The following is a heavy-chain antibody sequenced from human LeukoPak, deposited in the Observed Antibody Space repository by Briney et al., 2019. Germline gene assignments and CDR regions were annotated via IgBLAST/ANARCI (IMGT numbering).Heavy chain of an antibody. CDR3: AARSPYLWGHGADY. V-gene: IGHV4-39*01. Sequence: SETLSLTCTVSGGSISSSSYYLDWIRQPPGKGLEWIGSTYYVGSTYYNPSLKSRVTVSVDTSKNQFSLKLSSVTAADTAVYYCAARSPYLWGHGADYWGQGTVVTVSS. CDR1: GGSISSSSYY. J-gene: IGHJ4*02. D-gene: IGHD2-21*01. CDR2: TYYVGST.